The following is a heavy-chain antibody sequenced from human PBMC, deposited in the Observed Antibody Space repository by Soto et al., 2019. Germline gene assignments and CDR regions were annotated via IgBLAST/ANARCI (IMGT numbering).Heavy chain of an antibody. CDR2: ISPGNSDT. CDR3: AASIFYYGMDV. V-gene: IGHV5-51*04. Sequence: GESLNISCKGSGYTFTNYWIGWVRQMPGKGLEWMGIISPGNSDTKYNPSFQGQVTISADKPITTTYLRWTSLKASENDIYNCAASIFYYGMDVWGQGTTVTVSS. J-gene: IGHJ6*02. CDR1: GYTFTNYW.